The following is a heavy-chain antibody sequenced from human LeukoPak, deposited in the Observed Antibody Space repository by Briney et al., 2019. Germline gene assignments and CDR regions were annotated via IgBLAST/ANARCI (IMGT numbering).Heavy chain of an antibody. CDR3: GRGGGGSIAARSLA. CDR2: ISSSGSTI. J-gene: IGHJ5*02. CDR1: GVTVSSNY. Sequence: PGGSLRLSCAASGVTVSSNYMSWVRQTPGKGLEWVSYISSSGSTIYYADSVKGRFTISRDNAKNSLYLQMNSLRAEDTAVYYWGRGGGGSIAARSLAWGQGTLVTVSS. D-gene: IGHD6-6*01. V-gene: IGHV3-11*04.